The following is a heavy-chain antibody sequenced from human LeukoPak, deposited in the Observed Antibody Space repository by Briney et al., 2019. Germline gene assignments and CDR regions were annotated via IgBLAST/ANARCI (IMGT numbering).Heavy chain of an antibody. D-gene: IGHD3-10*01. CDR1: GGSISSGSYY. J-gene: IGHJ3*02. CDR2: IYYSGST. CDR3: ARTLSLSLMVFDI. Sequence: SETLSLTCTVSGGSISSGSYYWSWIRQPAGKGLEWIGYIYYSGSTNYNPSLKSRVTMSVDTSKNQFSLKLSSVTAADTAVYYCARTLSLSLMVFDIWGQGTMVTVSS. V-gene: IGHV4-61*10.